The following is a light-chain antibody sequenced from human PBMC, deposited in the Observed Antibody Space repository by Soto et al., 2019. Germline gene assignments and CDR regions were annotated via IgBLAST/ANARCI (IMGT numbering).Light chain of an antibody. CDR3: QQVNTYPPT. CDR2: AAS. V-gene: IGKV1-9*01. Sequence: DIQLTQSPSFLSASVGDRVTITCRASQGISSSLAWFQQKPGKAPKLLIYAASTLQSRVPSRFSGSGSGTDFTLTINSLQPEDFATYYCQQVNTYPPTFGQVTKLEIK. CDR1: QGISSS. J-gene: IGKJ2*01.